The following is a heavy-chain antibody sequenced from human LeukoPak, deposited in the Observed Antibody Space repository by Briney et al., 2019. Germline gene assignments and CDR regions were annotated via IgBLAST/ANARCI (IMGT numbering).Heavy chain of an antibody. D-gene: IGHD3-22*01. CDR2: IYYSGST. V-gene: IGHV4-30-4*01. J-gene: IGHJ4*02. CDR3: ARATMIVVVIWEGLFDY. Sequence: PSQTLSLTCTVSGGSISSGDYYWSWIRQPPGKGLEWIGYIYYSGSTYYNPSLKSRVTISVDTSKNQFSLKLSSVTAADTAVYYCARATMIVVVIWEGLFDYWGQGTLVTVSS. CDR1: GGSISSGDYY.